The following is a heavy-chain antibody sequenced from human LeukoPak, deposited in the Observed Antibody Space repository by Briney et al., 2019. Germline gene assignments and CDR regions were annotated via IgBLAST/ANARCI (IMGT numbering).Heavy chain of an antibody. D-gene: IGHD3/OR15-3a*01. V-gene: IGHV3-30*03. Sequence: GGSLRLSCAASGFTFSNYWMTWVRQTPGKGLEWVALISYDGSVQHYADSVKGLYTISRDSSKNTLFLEMNSLRAEDTAIYYCARERTGFYSEYWGQGTLVTVSS. CDR1: GFTFSNYW. J-gene: IGHJ4*02. CDR2: ISYDGSVQ. CDR3: ARERTGFYSEY.